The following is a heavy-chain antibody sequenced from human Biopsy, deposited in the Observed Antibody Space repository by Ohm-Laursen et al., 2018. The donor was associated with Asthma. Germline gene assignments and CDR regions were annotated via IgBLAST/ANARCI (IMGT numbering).Heavy chain of an antibody. J-gene: IGHJ5*02. CDR1: GFTFSSYS. Sequence: SLRLSCTASGFTFSSYSMNWVRQAPGKGLEWVAYISRANPWTDSTIYYADSVKGRFTISRDNAKDLLYLQMNSLRAEDTAVYFCAREGNDWSDYVTGDHWGQGSLVTVSS. V-gene: IGHV3-11*01. CDR3: AREGNDWSDYVTGDH. D-gene: IGHD3-3*01. CDR2: ISRANPWTDSTI.